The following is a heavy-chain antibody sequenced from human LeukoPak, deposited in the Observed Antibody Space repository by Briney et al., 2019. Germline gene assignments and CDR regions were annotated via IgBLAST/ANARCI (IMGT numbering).Heavy chain of an antibody. CDR1: GFTFSTYN. D-gene: IGHD2/OR15-2a*01. CDR3: ARRIESLITI. J-gene: IGHJ3*02. CDR2: ITSSSSYI. Sequence: PGGSLRLSCAASGFTFSTYNMNWVRQAPGKGLEWVSSITSSSSYIYYADSVKGRFTISRDNAKNSLYLQMNSLRAEDTAVYYCARRIESLITIWGQGTMVTVSS. V-gene: IGHV3-21*04.